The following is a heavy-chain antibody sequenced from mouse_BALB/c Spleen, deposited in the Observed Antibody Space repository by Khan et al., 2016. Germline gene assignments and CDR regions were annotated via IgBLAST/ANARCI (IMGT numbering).Heavy chain of an antibody. V-gene: IGHV2-4-1*01. CDR2: IWSGGST. CDR1: GFSLISYG. Sequence: QLLETGPGLVQPSQSLSITCTVSGFSLISYGVHWVRQSPGKGLEWLGVIWSGGSTDYNAAFISRLSISKDNSKSQVFFKMNSLQAEDTAIYYCARDDFYFNYWGQGTTLTVSS. CDR3: ARDDFYFNY. J-gene: IGHJ2*01. D-gene: IGHD2-13*01.